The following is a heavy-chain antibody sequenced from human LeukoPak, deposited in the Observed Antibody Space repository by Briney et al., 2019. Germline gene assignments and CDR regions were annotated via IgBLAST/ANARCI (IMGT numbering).Heavy chain of an antibody. CDR1: GGSIRSGSYH. V-gene: IGHV4-61*02. CDR3: ARGGDYIWGTYRPFDY. CDR2: IYTNGST. D-gene: IGHD3-16*02. J-gene: IGHJ4*02. Sequence: SETLSLTCTVSGGSIRSGSYHWSWIRQSAGKGLEWIGRIYTNGSTNYNPSLKSRVTISVDTSKNQFSLKLNSVTAADTAVYYCARGGDYIWGTYRPFDYWGQGTLVTVSS.